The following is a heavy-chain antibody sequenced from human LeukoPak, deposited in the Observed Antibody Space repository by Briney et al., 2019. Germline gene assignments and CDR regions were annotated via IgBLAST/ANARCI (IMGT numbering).Heavy chain of an antibody. Sequence: PSETLSLTCTVSGGSISSSSYYWGWIRQPPGKGLEWIGSIYYSGSTYYNPSLKSRVTISVDTSKNQFSLKLSSVTAADTAVYYCARDILDDFWSGYSLVRKNYYYYYGMDVWGQGTTVTVSS. CDR1: GGSISSSSYY. CDR3: ARDILDDFWSGYSLVRKNYYYYYGMDV. V-gene: IGHV4-39*02. J-gene: IGHJ6*02. D-gene: IGHD3-3*01. CDR2: IYYSGST.